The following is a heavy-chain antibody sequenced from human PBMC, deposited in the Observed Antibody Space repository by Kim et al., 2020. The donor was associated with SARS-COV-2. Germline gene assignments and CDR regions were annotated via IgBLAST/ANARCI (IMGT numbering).Heavy chain of an antibody. V-gene: IGHV3-23*01. J-gene: IGHJ4*02. CDR3: AKGPPWEFFDY. D-gene: IGHD1-26*01. Sequence: TYYSDSLKGRFTISRDNSQNTLYLQMDSLRAEDTAVYYCAKGPPWEFFDYWGQGMLVTVSS. CDR2: T.